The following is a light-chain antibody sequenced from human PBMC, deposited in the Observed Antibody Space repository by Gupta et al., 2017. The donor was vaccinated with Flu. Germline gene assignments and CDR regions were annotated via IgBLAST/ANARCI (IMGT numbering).Light chain of an antibody. CDR2: GAS. CDR3: QLHVSSRLSLT. CDR1: QTVGSTI. J-gene: IGKJ4*01. Sequence: ATISCRTSQTVGSTIVAWYQQKPGPAPTLLIHGASVRATDTPERFSGSGCGSVFTLPITRVVPAAVAINNCQLHVSSRLSLTFGGGTRLEIK. V-gene: IGKV3-20*01.